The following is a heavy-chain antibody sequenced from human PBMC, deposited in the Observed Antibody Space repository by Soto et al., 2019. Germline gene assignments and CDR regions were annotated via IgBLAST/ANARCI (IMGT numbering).Heavy chain of an antibody. V-gene: IGHV6-1*01. Sequence: QSQTLSLTCAISGDSVSSSSAAWTWIRQSPSRGLEWLGRTYYRSKWFNDYAVSVKSRITINPDTSKNQFSLQLNSVTPEDTAVYYCARATPWSVTYSPNGMDVWGQGTTVTVSS. CDR1: GDSVSSSSAA. CDR2: TYYRSKWFN. J-gene: IGHJ6*02. CDR3: ARATPWSVTYSPNGMDV. D-gene: IGHD1-26*01.